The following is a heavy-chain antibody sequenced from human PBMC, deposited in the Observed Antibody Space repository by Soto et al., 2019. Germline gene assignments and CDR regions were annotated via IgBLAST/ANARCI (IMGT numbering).Heavy chain of an antibody. CDR1: GYTFTNYG. D-gene: IGHD3-10*01. Sequence: ASVKISCKASGYTFTNYGMSWVRQAPGQGLEWMGWINTHNGNTNYAQKLQGRVIMTADTSTSTAYMELRSLRSDDTAIYYCTREGSAPYYYYGMDAWGQGTTVTVSS. V-gene: IGHV1-18*01. CDR3: TREGSAPYYYYGMDA. J-gene: IGHJ6*02. CDR2: INTHNGNT.